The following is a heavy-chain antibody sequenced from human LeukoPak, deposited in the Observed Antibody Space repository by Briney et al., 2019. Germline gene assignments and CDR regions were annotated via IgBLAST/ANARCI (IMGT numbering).Heavy chain of an antibody. J-gene: IGHJ4*02. CDR3: ATPGIAAAGTYY. V-gene: IGHV4-39*07. CDR2: IYYSGRT. Sequence: SETLSLTCTVSGGSISSSSYYWGWIRQPPGKGLEWIGSIYYSGRTYYNPSLKSRVTISVDTSKNQFSLKLSSVTAADTAVYYCATPGIAAAGTYYWGQGTLVTVSS. D-gene: IGHD6-13*01. CDR1: GGSISSSSYY.